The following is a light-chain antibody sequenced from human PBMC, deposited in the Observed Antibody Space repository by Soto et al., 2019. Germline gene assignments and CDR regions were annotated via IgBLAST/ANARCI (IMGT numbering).Light chain of an antibody. CDR3: QQYGSSPPWT. CDR1: QSVSSSY. CDR2: GAS. J-gene: IGKJ1*01. Sequence: EIVLTQSPGTLSLSPGERATLSCRASQSVSSSYLAWYQQKPGQAPRLLIYGASSRATGIPDRFSGSASGTGFTLTISRLEPEDFAVYYCQQYGSSPPWTFGQGTKVEIK. V-gene: IGKV3-20*01.